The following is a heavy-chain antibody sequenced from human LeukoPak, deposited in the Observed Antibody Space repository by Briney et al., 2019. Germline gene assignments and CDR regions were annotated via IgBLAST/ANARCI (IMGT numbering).Heavy chain of an antibody. J-gene: IGHJ4*02. CDR2: INAYNGNT. V-gene: IGHV1-18*01. CDR3: ARDLGTYGDYDY. D-gene: IGHD4-17*01. Sequence: ASVKVSCTASGYTFTSYGISWVRQAPGQGLEWMGWINAYNGNTNYAQKLQGRVTMTTDTSTSTAYMELRSLRSDDTAVYYCARDLGTYGDYDYWGQGTLVTVSS. CDR1: GYTFTSYG.